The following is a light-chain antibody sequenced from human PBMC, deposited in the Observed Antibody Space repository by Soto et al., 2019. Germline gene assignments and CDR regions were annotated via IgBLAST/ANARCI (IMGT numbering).Light chain of an antibody. J-gene: IGKJ3*01. CDR2: AAS. Sequence: DIPMTQSRSSLSASVGDRVTITCRASQNINSYLNWYQQKPGKAPKLLIYAASTLQSGVPSRFSGSGSGTDFTLTISSLQPEDFATYYCQQSYNGPFTFGPGTKVDIK. CDR3: QQSYNGPFT. CDR1: QNINSY. V-gene: IGKV1-39*01.